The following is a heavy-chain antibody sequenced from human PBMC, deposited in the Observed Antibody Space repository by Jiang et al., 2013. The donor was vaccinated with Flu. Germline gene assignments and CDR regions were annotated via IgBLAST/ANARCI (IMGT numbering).Heavy chain of an antibody. V-gene: IGHV3-48*03. Sequence: VQLLESGGGLVQSGGSLRLSCVASGFTFSSYEMNWVRQAPGKGLEWVSYISSSGSTIYYADSVKGRFTISRDNGKNSLYLQMNSLRAEDTAVYYCARRYCSSTSCCIDYVGPG. CDR2: ISSSGSTI. J-gene: IGHJ4*02. D-gene: IGHD2-2*01. CDR1: GFTFSSYE. CDR3: ARRYCSSTSCCIDY.